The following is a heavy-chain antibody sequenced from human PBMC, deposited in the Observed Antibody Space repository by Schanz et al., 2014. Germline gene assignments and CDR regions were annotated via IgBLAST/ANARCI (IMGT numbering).Heavy chain of an antibody. J-gene: IGHJ4*02. CDR1: GITFSIYA. CDR3: ARKVVATIGGYYDN. CDR2: ISHDGYST. Sequence: VHLVESGGGLVQPGGSLRLSCAASGITFSIYAMHWVRQAPGKGLEYVSAISHDGYSTYYADSVKGRFTISRDNAENTLFLQMNSLRAEDTAVYYCARKVVATIGGYYDNWGQGTLVIVSS. V-gene: IGHV3-64*04. D-gene: IGHD5-12*01.